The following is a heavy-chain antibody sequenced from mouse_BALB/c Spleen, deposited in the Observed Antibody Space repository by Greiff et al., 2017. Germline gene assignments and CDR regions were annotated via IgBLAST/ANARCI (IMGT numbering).Heavy chain of an antibody. J-gene: IGHJ3*01. D-gene: IGHD4-1*01. CDR3: ATWDPAFAY. CDR2: IDPENGNT. V-gene: IGHV14-1*02. Sequence: EVQLVESGAELVRPGALVKLSCKASGFNIKDYYMHWVKQRPEQGLEWIGWIDPENGNTIYDPKFQGKASITADTSSNTAYLQLSSLTSEDTAVYYCATWDPAFAYWGQGTLVTVSA. CDR1: GFNIKDYY.